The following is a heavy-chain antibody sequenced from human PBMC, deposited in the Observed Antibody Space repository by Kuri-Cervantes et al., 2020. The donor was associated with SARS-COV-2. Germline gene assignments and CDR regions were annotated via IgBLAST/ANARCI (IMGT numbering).Heavy chain of an antibody. CDR1: GFTFGDYA. Sequence: GESLKISCTASGFTFGDYAMSWVRQAPGKGLEWVGFIRSKAYGGTTEYAASVKGRFTISRDDSKNMAYLQMNSLKTEDTAVYYCTTLIDYWGQGALVTDSS. J-gene: IGHJ4*02. CDR3: TTLIDY. CDR2: IRSKAYGGTT. V-gene: IGHV3-49*04.